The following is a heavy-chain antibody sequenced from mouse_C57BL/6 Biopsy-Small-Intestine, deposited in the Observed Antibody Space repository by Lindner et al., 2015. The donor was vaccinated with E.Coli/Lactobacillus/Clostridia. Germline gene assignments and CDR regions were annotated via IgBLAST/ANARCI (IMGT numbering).Heavy chain of an antibody. J-gene: IGHJ2*01. Sequence: VQLQESGPELVKPGASVKISCKASGYSFTGYFINWVKQSPEKSLEWIGEINPSTGGTTYNQKFKAKATLTVDTSSSTAYMQFENLTPEDSAVYYCARSHAEGDFWGQGTTLTISS. CDR3: ARSHAEGDF. V-gene: IGHV1-42*01. CDR2: INPSTGGT. CDR1: GYSFTGYF.